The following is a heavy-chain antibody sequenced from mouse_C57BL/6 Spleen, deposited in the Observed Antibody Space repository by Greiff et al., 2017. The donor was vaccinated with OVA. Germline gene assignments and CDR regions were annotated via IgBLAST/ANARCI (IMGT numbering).Heavy chain of an antibody. V-gene: IGHV1-64*01. D-gene: IGHD2-4*01. J-gene: IGHJ4*01. CDR2: IHPNSGST. Sequence: VQLQQPGAELVKPGASVKLSCKASGYTFTSYWMHWVKQRPGQGLEWIGMIHPNSGSTNYNEKFKSKATLTVDQSSSTAYMQLSSLTSEDSAVYYCAREEDYDGGYAMDYWGQGTSVTVSS. CDR1: GYTFTSYW. CDR3: AREEDYDGGYAMDY.